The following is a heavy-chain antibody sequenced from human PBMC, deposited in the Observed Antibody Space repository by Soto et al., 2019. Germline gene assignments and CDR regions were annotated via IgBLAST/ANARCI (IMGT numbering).Heavy chain of an antibody. V-gene: IGHV3-23*01. J-gene: IGHJ4*02. CDR3: ARQNWDYYWPYFDH. CDR1: GFNFSNYA. Sequence: PVGSLRLSCAASGFNFSNYASSRILKAPGKGLEWVSAISGSGGGTYYADSVKGRFTISRDNSNNTLYLQINSLRDEDTALYYCARQNWDYYWPYFDHWGQGPLVTVSS. D-gene: IGHD3-10*01. CDR2: ISGSGGGT.